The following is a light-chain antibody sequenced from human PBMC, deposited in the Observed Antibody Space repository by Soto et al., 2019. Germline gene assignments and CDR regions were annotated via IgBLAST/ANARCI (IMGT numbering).Light chain of an antibody. CDR2: DNV. CDR3: GSWDNNLRAYV. CDR1: DSNLGRNY. J-gene: IGLJ1*01. V-gene: IGLV1-51*01. Sequence: QSVLTQPPSVSATPGQTVTISCSGSDSNLGRNYVSWYQQLPGTAPRLLIYDNVYRFSGIPDRFSASKSGTSATLGIAGLQAGDEGDYYYGSWDNNLRAYVFGTGTKGTVL.